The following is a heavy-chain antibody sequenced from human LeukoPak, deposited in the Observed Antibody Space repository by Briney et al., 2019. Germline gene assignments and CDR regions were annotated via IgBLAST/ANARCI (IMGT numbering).Heavy chain of an antibody. D-gene: IGHD2-2*01. J-gene: IGHJ4*02. V-gene: IGHV3-30*19. CDR2: ISYDGSNK. Sequence: GGSLRLSCAASGFTFSSYGMHWVRQAPGKGLEWVAVISYDGSNKYYADSVKGRFTISRDNSKNTLYLQMNSLRAEDTAVYYCARDYSRTAAAIFGYWGQGTLVTVSS. CDR1: GFTFSSYG. CDR3: ARDYSRTAAAIFGY.